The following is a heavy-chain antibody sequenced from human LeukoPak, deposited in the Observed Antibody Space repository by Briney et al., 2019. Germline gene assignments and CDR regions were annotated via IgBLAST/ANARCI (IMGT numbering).Heavy chain of an antibody. Sequence: SETLSLTCAVYGESFSGYYWSWIRQPPGKGLEWIGSIYSSGSTYYNASLQSRVTISIETSKNQISLRLNSVTAADTAMYYCAKSGGYGLIDYWGQGTLVTVSS. V-gene: IGHV4-34*01. D-gene: IGHD1-26*01. J-gene: IGHJ4*02. CDR2: IYSSGST. CDR1: GESFSGYY. CDR3: AKSGGYGLIDY.